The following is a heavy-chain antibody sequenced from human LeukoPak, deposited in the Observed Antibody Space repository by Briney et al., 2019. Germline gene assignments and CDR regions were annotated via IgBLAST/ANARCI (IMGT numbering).Heavy chain of an antibody. V-gene: IGHV3-23*01. J-gene: IGHJ4*02. CDR1: GFTFSNNA. CDR2: ISSSGGST. D-gene: IGHD2-15*01. Sequence: YPGGSLRLSCAASGFTFSNNAMSWVRRAPGRGLEWLSAISSSGGSTYYADSVKGRFTISRDNSKNTLHLQMNSLRTEDTAVYHCARQLGYCSDGSCYFDYWGQGTLVTVSS. CDR3: ARQLGYCSDGSCYFDY.